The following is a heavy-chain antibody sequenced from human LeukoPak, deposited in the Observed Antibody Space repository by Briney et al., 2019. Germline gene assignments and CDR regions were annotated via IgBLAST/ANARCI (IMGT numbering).Heavy chain of an antibody. CDR2: INPNSGGT. CDR3: ARDRDYGSGIFDY. J-gene: IGHJ4*02. Sequence: ASVKVSCKASGYTFTNYGISWVRQAPGQGLEWMGWINPNSGGTNYAQKFQGRVTMTRDTSISTAYMELNRLRSDDTAVYYCARDRDYGSGIFDYWGQGTLVTVSS. D-gene: IGHD3-10*01. V-gene: IGHV1-2*02. CDR1: GYTFTNYG.